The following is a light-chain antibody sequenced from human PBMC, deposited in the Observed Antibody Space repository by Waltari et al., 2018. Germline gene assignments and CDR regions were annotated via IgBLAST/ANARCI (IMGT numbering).Light chain of an antibody. CDR1: QGIDTF. V-gene: IGKV1-27*01. CDR3: RKFDSAPWT. J-gene: IGKJ1*01. Sequence: DIQMTQSPSSLSASIGDRVTITCRAGQGIDTFLAWYQQKPGKVPRLLIYSASILQSGVPSRFSGGGSGTDFTLTISSLQPEDVATYYCRKFDSAPWTFGQGTSVEIK. CDR2: SAS.